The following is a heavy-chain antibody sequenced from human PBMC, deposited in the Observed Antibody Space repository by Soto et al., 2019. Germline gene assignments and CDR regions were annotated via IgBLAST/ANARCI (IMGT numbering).Heavy chain of an antibody. CDR1: GGSFSGYY. V-gene: IGHV4-34*01. CDR2: INHSGST. D-gene: IGHD3-22*01. CDR3: ARGFYNSSGYYYVLSAFDI. J-gene: IGHJ3*02. Sequence: SETLSLTCAVYGGSFSGYYWSWIRQPPGKGLEWIGEINHSGSTNYNPSLKSRVTISVDTSKNQFSLKLSSVTAADTAVYYCARGFYNSSGYYYVLSAFDIWGQGTMVTVSS.